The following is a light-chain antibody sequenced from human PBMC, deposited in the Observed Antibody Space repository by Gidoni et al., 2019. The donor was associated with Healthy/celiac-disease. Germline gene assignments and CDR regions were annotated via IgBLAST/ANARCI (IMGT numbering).Light chain of an antibody. CDR2: DAS. J-gene: IGKJ4*01. V-gene: IGKV1-33*01. CDR3: QQYNNYPVHT. Sequence: DIQLTQSPSSLSASVGDRVTITCQASQDISNYLDWYQQKPGKAPKLLIYDASNLERGVPSRSSGSGYGKDFTFTISSLQPEDIATYYCQQYNNYPVHTFGGGTKMEIK. CDR1: QDISNY.